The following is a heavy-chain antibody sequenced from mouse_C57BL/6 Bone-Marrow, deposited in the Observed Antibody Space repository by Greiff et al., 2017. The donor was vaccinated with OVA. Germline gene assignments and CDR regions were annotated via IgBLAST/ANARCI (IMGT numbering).Heavy chain of an antibody. CDR3: AREGIYYGIPWFAY. D-gene: IGHD2-1*01. Sequence: QVQLKQSGAELVKPGASVKMSCKASGYTFTSYWITWVKQRPGQGLEWIGDIYPGSGSTNYNEKFKSKATLTVDTSSSTAYMQLSSLTSEDSAVYYCAREGIYYGIPWFAYWGQGTLVTVSA. CDR2: IYPGSGST. V-gene: IGHV1-55*01. CDR1: GYTFTSYW. J-gene: IGHJ3*01.